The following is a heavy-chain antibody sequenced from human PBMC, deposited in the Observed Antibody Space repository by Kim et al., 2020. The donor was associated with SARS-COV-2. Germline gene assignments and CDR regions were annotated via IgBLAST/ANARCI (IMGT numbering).Heavy chain of an antibody. CDR1: GYTFTSYG. J-gene: IGHJ4*02. CDR2: ISANNGNT. CDR3: ARQLSHYDILTGYSLWDY. V-gene: IGHV1-18*01. D-gene: IGHD3-9*01. Sequence: ASVKVSCKASGYTFTSYGISWVRQAPGQGLEWMGWISANNGNTNYAQKVQGRVTMTTDTSTSIAYMELRSLRSDDTAVYYCARQLSHYDILTGYSLWDYWGQGTLVTVSS.